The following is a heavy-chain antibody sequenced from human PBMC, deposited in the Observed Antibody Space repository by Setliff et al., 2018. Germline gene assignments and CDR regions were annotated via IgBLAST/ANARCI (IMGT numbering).Heavy chain of an antibody. Sequence: SVKVSCKASGGTFSSYAISWVRQAPGQGLEWMGGIITIFGTANYAQKFQGRVTITADESTSTAYMELSSLRSEATAVYYCARGLVAATLYLCYWGQGTLVTVSS. V-gene: IGHV1-69*13. CDR2: IITIFGTA. D-gene: IGHD2-15*01. CDR3: ARGLVAATLYLCY. J-gene: IGHJ4*02. CDR1: GGTFSSYA.